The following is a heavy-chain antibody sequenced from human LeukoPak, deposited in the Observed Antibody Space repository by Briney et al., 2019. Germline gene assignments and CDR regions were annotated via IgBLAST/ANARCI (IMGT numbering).Heavy chain of an antibody. CDR2: IYYSGST. V-gene: IGHV4-59*12. J-gene: IGHJ3*02. CDR1: GGSISSYY. CDR3: ARDVASSSFSNDAFDI. D-gene: IGHD6-13*01. Sequence: SETLSLTCTVSGGSISSYYWSWIRQPPGKGLEWIGYIYYSGSTNYNPSLKSRVTISVDTSKNQFSLKLSSVTAADTAVYYCARDVASSSFSNDAFDIWGQGTMVTVSS.